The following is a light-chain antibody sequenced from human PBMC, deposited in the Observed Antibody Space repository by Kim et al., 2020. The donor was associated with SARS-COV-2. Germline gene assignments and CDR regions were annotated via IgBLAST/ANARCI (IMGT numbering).Light chain of an antibody. Sequence: QSALTQPRSVSGSPGPSVTIPCTGTSSDVGGYNYFSWYQQHPGKAPKLMIYDVSKRPSGVPDRFSGSKSGNTASLTISGLQAEDEADYYCCSYAGSYNWVFGGGTQLNVL. J-gene: IGLJ3*02. CDR3: CSYAGSYNWV. CDR2: DVS. CDR1: SSDVGGYNY. V-gene: IGLV2-11*01.